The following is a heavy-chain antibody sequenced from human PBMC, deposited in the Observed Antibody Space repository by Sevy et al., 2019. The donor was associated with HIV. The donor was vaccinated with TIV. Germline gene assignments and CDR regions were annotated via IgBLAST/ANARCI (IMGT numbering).Heavy chain of an antibody. J-gene: IGHJ4*02. Sequence: GGSLRLSCAASGFTFSKYWMGWVRQAPGKGLEWVANIKQDAGQKYYVDSVKGGLTISRDNAKNSLYLQMNSLRAEDTAVYFCARDDGNYYFHYWGQGTLVTVSS. CDR1: GFTFSKYW. CDR3: ARDDGNYYFHY. D-gene: IGHD1-7*01. CDR2: IKQDAGQK. V-gene: IGHV3-7*01.